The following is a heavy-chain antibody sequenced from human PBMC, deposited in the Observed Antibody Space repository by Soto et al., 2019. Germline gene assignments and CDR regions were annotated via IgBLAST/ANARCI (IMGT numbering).Heavy chain of an antibody. Sequence: GESLKISCKGSGYSFTSYWIGWVRQMPGKGLEWMGIIYPGDSDTRYSPSFQGQVTISADKSISTAYLQWSSLKASDTAMYYCASSATPSDGYADAFDIWGQGTMVTVSS. CDR2: IYPGDSDT. V-gene: IGHV5-51*01. J-gene: IGHJ3*02. D-gene: IGHD2-15*01. CDR3: ASSATPSDGYADAFDI. CDR1: GYSFTSYW.